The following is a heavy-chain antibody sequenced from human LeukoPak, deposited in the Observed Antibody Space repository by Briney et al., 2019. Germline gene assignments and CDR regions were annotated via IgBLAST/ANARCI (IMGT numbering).Heavy chain of an antibody. D-gene: IGHD4-17*01. V-gene: IGHV3-7*01. CDR1: GFTFSSYW. CDR3: ARANYGDYVGY. Sequence: GGSLRLSCAASGFTFSSYWMSWVRQAPGKGLEWVANIKQDGSEKYYVDSVTGRFTISRDNAKNSLYLQMNSLRAEDTAVYYCARANYGDYVGYWGQGTLVTVSS. CDR2: IKQDGSEK. J-gene: IGHJ4*02.